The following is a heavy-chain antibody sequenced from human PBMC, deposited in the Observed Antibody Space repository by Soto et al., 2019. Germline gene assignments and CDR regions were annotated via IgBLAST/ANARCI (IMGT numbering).Heavy chain of an antibody. CDR1: GFTFSSYA. CDR3: AKDKFEEHYYDSSGYYYDY. Sequence: GGSLRLSCAASGFTFSSYAMSWVRQAPGKGLEWVSAISGSGGSTYYADYVKGRFTISRDNSKNTLYLQMNSLRAEDTAVYYWAKDKFEEHYYDSSGYYYDYWGQGTLVTVSS. D-gene: IGHD3-22*01. CDR2: ISGSGGST. V-gene: IGHV3-23*01. J-gene: IGHJ4*02.